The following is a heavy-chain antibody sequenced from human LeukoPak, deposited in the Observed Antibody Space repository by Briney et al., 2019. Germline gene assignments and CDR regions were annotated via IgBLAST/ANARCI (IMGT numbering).Heavy chain of an antibody. CDR3: AREGYYDGRRTFDY. V-gene: IGHV4-4*07. Sequence: SETLSLTCTVSGGSISSYYWSWIRQPAGKGLEWIGRIYTSGSTNYNPSLKSRVTMSVDTSKNQFSLKLSSVTAADTAVYYCAREGYYDGRRTFDYWGQGTLVTVSS. D-gene: IGHD3-22*01. CDR2: IYTSGST. J-gene: IGHJ4*02. CDR1: GGSISSYY.